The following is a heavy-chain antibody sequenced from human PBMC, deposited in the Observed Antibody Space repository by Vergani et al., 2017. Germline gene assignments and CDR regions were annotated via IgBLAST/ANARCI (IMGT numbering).Heavy chain of an antibody. V-gene: IGHV2-70*04. D-gene: IGHD3-22*01. CDR1: GFSLNTYGMH. J-gene: IGHJ4*02. Sequence: QITLKESGPTLVKPTQTLTLTCTFSGFSLNTYGMHVTWIRQPPGKALEWLARIDWNDQTYYTTSLRTRITISKDTSKNQVALTMTNMDPVDTATYYCTRTLSDSRGYFIDYWGQGTLVTVSS. CDR2: IDWNDQT. CDR3: TRTLSDSRGYFIDY.